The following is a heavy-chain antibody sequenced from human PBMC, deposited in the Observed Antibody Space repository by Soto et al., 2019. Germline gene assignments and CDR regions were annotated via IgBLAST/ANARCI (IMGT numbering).Heavy chain of an antibody. CDR2: ISWNRGTI. CDR3: AKDKLNGNYEYYCDS. Sequence: PGGSLRLSCAASGFSFENYAMHWVRQAPGKGLEWVSGISWNRGTIGYADSVKGRFTISRDNAKNSLYLQMNSLRAEDTALYFCAKDKLNGNYEYYCDSWGQGTLVTVS. V-gene: IGHV3-9*01. J-gene: IGHJ4*02. CDR1: GFSFENYA. D-gene: IGHD4-17*01.